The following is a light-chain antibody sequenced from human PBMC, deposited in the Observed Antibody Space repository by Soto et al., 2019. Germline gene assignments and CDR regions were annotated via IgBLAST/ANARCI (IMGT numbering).Light chain of an antibody. CDR3: QQYGTTPWT. Sequence: EIVLTQSPATLCLSPGERATLSCRASQSVSRNLAWYQQKPGQAPRLLIYDASSRATGIPDRFSGSGAGTDFTLTISRLEPEDFAVYYCQQYGTTPWTFGQGTKVDIK. V-gene: IGKV3-20*01. CDR2: DAS. CDR1: QSVSRN. J-gene: IGKJ1*01.